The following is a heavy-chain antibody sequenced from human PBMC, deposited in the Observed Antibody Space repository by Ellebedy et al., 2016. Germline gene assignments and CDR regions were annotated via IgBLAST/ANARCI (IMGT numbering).Heavy chain of an antibody. CDR2: INHSGST. V-gene: IGHV4-34*01. D-gene: IGHD3-22*01. CDR3: ARHPLPLYYDSSGYYYDY. Sequence: SETLSLTCAVYGWSFSGYYWSWIRQPPGKGLEWIGEINHSGSTNYNPSLKSRVTISVDTSKNQFSLKLSTVTAADTAVYYCARHPLPLYYDSSGYYYDYWGQGTLVTVSS. CDR1: GWSFSGYY. J-gene: IGHJ4*02.